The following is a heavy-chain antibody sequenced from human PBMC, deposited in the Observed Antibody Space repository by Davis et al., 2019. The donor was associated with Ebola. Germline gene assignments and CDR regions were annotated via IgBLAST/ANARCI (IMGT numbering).Heavy chain of an antibody. J-gene: IGHJ3*02. D-gene: IGHD1-26*01. CDR1: GGTFSSYA. CDR2: IIPIFGTA. Sequence: AASVKVSCKASGGTFSSYAISWVRQAPGQGLEWMGGIIPIFGTANYAQKFQGRVTITADESTSTAYMELSSLRSEDTAVYYCARYSGSYRDAFDIWGQGTMVTVSS. V-gene: IGHV1-69*13. CDR3: ARYSGSYRDAFDI.